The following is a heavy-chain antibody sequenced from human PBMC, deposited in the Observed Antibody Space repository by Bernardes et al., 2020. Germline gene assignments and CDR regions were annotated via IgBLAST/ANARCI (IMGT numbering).Heavy chain of an antibody. V-gene: IGHV4-4*02. Sequence: SETLSLTCAVSGGSISSSNWWSCVRQPPGKGLEWIGEIYHSGSTNYNPSLKSRVTISVDKSKNQFSLKLSSVTAADTAVYYCARSGIAVAGTFDYWGQGTLVTVSS. CDR2: IYHSGST. CDR3: ARSGIAVAGTFDY. D-gene: IGHD6-19*01. J-gene: IGHJ4*02. CDR1: GGSISSSNW.